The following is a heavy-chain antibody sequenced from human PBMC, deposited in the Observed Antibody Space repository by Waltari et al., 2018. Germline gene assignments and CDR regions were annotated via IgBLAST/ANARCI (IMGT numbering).Heavy chain of an antibody. D-gene: IGHD6-25*01. CDR2: IGGSSGRT. V-gene: IGHV4-4*02. CDR3: AREHSSGDFDD. Sequence: QVQLQESGPGLVKPSETLSLTCAVSGGPISSSNRWTWIRQPPGKGLEWIGNIGGSSGRTYYNPSLKSRVTISKDTSENHLSLNLSSVTAADTAVYYCAREHSSGDFDDWGQGVLVTVSS. CDR1: GGPISSSNR. J-gene: IGHJ4*02.